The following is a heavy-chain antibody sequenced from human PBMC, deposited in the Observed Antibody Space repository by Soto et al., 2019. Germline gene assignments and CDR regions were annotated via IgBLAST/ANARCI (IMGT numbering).Heavy chain of an antibody. Sequence: GGSLRLSCAASGFTFSSYGMHWVRQAPGKGLEWVAVIWYDGSNKYYADSVKGRFTISRDNSKNTLYLQMNSLRAEDTAVYYCARDHYGDYGHEAIDYWGQGTLVTVSS. J-gene: IGHJ4*02. CDR1: GFTFSSYG. CDR3: ARDHYGDYGHEAIDY. V-gene: IGHV3-33*01. D-gene: IGHD4-17*01. CDR2: IWYDGSNK.